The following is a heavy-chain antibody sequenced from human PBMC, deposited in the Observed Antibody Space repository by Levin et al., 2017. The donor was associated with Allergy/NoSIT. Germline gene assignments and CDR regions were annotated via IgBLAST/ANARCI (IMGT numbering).Heavy chain of an antibody. CDR1: GYSFTNYW. J-gene: IGHJ6*02. D-gene: IGHD2-2*02. V-gene: IGHV5-51*01. CDR3: TRHGIYGCNSHGCYTSFHYYGMDV. Sequence: GGSLRLSCKGSGYSFTNYWIGWVRQMPGKGLEWMGIIYPGESRSIYSPSFQGQVAMSVDNSFSAAYLQWSSLKASDTAIYYCTRHGIYGCNSHGCYTSFHYYGMDVWGQGTTVTVFS. CDR2: IYPGESRS.